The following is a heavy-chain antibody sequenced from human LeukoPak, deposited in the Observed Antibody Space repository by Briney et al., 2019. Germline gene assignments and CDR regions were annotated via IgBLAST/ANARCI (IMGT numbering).Heavy chain of an antibody. CDR1: GFTFSSYW. CDR2: INSDGSST. CDR3: ARDSSSYYYYYYMDV. D-gene: IGHD6-13*01. Sequence: GGSLRLSCAAPGFTFSSYWMHWVRQAPGKGLVWVSRINSDGSSTSYADSVKGRFTISRDNAKNTLYLQMNSLRAEDTAVYYCARDSSSYYYYYYMDVWGKGATVTISS. J-gene: IGHJ6*03. V-gene: IGHV3-74*01.